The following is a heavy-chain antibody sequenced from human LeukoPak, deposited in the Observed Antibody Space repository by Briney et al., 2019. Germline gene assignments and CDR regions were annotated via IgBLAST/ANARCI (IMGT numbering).Heavy chain of an antibody. CDR1: GYSFTTYW. V-gene: IGHV5-51*01. D-gene: IGHD5-12*01. CDR3: ARQYSGYDYYFDY. J-gene: IGHJ4*02. CDR2: IYPGDSDT. Sequence: GESLKISCKGSGYSFTTYWIGWVRKMPGKGLEWMGIIYPGDSDTKYSPSFQGQVTISADKSISTAYLLWSSLKASDTAMYYCARQYSGYDYYFDYWGQGTLVTVSS.